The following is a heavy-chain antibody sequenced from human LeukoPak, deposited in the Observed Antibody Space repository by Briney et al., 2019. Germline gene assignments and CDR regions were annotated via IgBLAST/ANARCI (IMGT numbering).Heavy chain of an antibody. V-gene: IGHV1-18*04. Sequence: ASVKVSCKTSGFTFTSYGITWVRQAPGQGLEWMGWISVSNGNTNYERRFQGRVSMTTDISTDTAHMELTSLTSDDTPVYFCARVRAAAVDYWGQGTLVTVSS. CDR3: ARVRAAAVDY. CDR2: ISVSNGNT. D-gene: IGHD6-25*01. J-gene: IGHJ4*02. CDR1: GFTFTSYG.